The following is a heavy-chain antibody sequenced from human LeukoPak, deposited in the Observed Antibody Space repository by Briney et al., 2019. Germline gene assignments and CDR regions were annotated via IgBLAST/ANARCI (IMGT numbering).Heavy chain of an antibody. V-gene: IGHV3-30*14. CDR1: GFTFSSYA. D-gene: IGHD6-13*01. CDR2: ISYDGSNK. CDR3: ARVGLVAAAGTSYYYYYGMDV. J-gene: IGHJ6*02. Sequence: GGSLRLSCAASGFTFSSYAMHWVRQAPGKGLEWVAVISYDGSNKYYADSVKGRFTISRDNSKNTLYLQMNSLRAEDTAVYYCARVGLVAAAGTSYYYYYGMDVWGQGTTVTVSS.